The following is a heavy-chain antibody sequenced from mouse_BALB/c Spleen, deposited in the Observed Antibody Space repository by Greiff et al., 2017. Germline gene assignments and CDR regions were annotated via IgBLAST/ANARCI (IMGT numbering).Heavy chain of an antibody. D-gene: IGHD2-3*01. CDR2: IDPENGNT. CDR1: GFNIKDYY. J-gene: IGHJ2*01. Sequence: VHVKQPGAELVRPGALVKLSCKASGFNIKDYYMHWVKQRPEQGLEWIGWIDPENGNTIYDPKFQGKASITADTSSNTAYLQLSSLTSEDTAVYYCARRGYDVYYFDYWGQGTTLTVSS. V-gene: IGHV14-1*02. CDR3: ARRGYDVYYFDY.